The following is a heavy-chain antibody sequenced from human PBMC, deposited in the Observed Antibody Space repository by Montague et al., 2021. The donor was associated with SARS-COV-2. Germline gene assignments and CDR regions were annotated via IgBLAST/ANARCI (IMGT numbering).Heavy chain of an antibody. V-gene: IGHV4-59*08. CDR3: ARHALGYFDWLNEGYFDY. CDR1: GGSISSYY. Sequence: SETLSLTCTVSGGSISSYYWSWIRQPPGKGLEWIGYIYYSGSTNYNPSFKSRVTISIDTSKNQFSLKLSSVTAADTAVYYCARHALGYFDWLNEGYFDYWGQGTLVTVSS. D-gene: IGHD3-9*01. CDR2: IYYSGST. J-gene: IGHJ4*02.